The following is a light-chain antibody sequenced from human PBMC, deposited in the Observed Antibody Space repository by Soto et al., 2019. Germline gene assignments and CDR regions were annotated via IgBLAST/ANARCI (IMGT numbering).Light chain of an antibody. Sequence: EIVLTQSPGTLSLSAGERGTLSCRASQSVSSSYLAWYQQKHGQAPRLLIYGASNRATGIPDRFSGSGSGTDFILTISRLEPEDFAVYYCHQYGSSPLTFGGGNKVEIK. CDR2: GAS. CDR1: QSVSSSY. J-gene: IGKJ4*01. CDR3: HQYGSSPLT. V-gene: IGKV3-20*01.